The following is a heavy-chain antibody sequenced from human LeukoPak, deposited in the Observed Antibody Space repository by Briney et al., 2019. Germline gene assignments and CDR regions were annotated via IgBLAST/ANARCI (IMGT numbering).Heavy chain of an antibody. J-gene: IGHJ4*02. CDR2: INPNSGGT. CDR3: ARAYTGFEAFDY. CDR1: GYTFIGYY. V-gene: IGHV1-2*02. D-gene: IGHD5-12*01. Sequence: GASVKVSCKASGYTFIGYYMRWVRQAPGQGLEWMGWINPNSGGTNYAQKFQDRVTMTRDTSISTAYMELSRLRSDDTAMYFCARAYTGFEAFDYWGQGTLVTVSS.